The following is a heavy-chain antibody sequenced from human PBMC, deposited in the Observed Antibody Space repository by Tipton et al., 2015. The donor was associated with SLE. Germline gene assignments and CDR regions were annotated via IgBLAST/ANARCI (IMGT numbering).Heavy chain of an antibody. Sequence: LSLTCTVSGGSISSYYWSWIRQPAGKGLEWIGRIYTSGSTNYNPSLKSRVTMSVDTSKNQFSLKLSSVTAADTAVYYCAREKYYDFWSGYYYYYYMDVWGKGTTVTVSS. CDR3: AREKYYDFWSGYYYYYYMDV. D-gene: IGHD3-3*01. CDR1: GGSISSYY. J-gene: IGHJ6*03. CDR2: IYTSGST. V-gene: IGHV4-4*07.